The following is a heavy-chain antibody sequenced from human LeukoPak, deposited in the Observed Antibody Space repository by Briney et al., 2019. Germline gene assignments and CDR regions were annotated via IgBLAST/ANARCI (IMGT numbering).Heavy chain of an antibody. J-gene: IGHJ4*02. CDR2: FDPEDGET. D-gene: IGHD3-22*01. CDR1: GYTLTELS. Sequence: GAAVKVSCKVSGYTLTELSMHWVRQAPGKGLEWMGGFDPEDGETIYAQKFQGRVTMTEDTSTDTAYMELSSLRSEDTAVYYCATVRYDSSGSNYWGQGTLVTVSS. CDR3: ATVRYDSSGSNY. V-gene: IGHV1-24*01.